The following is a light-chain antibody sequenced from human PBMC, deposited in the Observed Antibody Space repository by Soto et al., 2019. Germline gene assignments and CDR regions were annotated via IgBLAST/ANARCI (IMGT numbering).Light chain of an antibody. CDR2: AAS. V-gene: IGKV1-6*01. Sequence: AIQMTQSPSSLSASVGDRVSITCRASQGIRNDLGWYQQKPGKAPKLLIYAASSLQSGVPSRFSGSGSGTDFTLTISSLQPEDFATYYCQHYDNLPRYTFGLGTKLEIK. CDR1: QGIRND. CDR3: QHYDNLPRYT. J-gene: IGKJ2*01.